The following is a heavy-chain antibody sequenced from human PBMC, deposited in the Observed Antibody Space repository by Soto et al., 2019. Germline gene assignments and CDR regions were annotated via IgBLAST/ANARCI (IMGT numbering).Heavy chain of an antibody. CDR1: VGSISSGGYS. J-gene: IGHJ3*02. CDR3: ARGGGSSGHPDAFDI. CDR2: IYHSGST. Sequence: QLQLQESGSGLVKPSQTLSLTCAVSVGSISSGGYSWSWIRQPPGKGLEWIGYIYHSGSTYYNPSLKSRVTISVDRYKHQFSLKLSSVTAADTAVYYCARGGGSSGHPDAFDIWGQGTMVTVSS. V-gene: IGHV4-30-2*01. D-gene: IGHD1-26*01.